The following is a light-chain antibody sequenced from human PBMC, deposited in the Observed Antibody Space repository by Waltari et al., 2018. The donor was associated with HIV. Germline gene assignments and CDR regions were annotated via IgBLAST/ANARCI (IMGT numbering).Light chain of an antibody. CDR3: GTWDSGLSVVV. CDR2: DNK. V-gene: IGLV1-51*01. CDR1: SSNIWNTY. Sequence: QSVLTQPPSVSAAPGQTVPITCSGTSSNIWNTYLSWYQHLPGTAPQLLIYDNKKRPSGIPDRFSASKSGTSATLDITGLQTGDEADYYCGTWDSGLSVVVFGEGTKLTVL. J-gene: IGLJ2*01.